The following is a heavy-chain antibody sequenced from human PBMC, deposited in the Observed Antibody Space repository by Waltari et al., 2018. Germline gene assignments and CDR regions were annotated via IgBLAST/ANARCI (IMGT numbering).Heavy chain of an antibody. CDR1: GFTFSSYE. J-gene: IGHJ4*02. CDR3: AREVASAGTDYYFDY. D-gene: IGHD6-13*01. CDR2: ISSSGSPI. V-gene: IGHV3-48*03. Sequence: EVQLVESGGGLVQPGGSLRLSCAASGFTFSSYEMNWVRQAPGKGLEWVAFISSSGSPIDYAEALKGRFTISRDNAKSALYLQMNSLRAEDTAVYYCAREVASAGTDYYFDYWGQGTLVTVSS.